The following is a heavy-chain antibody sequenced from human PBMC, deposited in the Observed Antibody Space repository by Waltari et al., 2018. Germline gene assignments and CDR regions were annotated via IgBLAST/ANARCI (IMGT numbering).Heavy chain of an antibody. V-gene: IGHV3-74*01. J-gene: IGHJ4*02. Sequence: EVQLVESGGGLVQPGGSLRLSCAVSGFTFSSYWMHWCRQTPGEGLVWLSRTNTDGSFTNYADSVEGRFTMSIDNAKDTVYLQMNSLRAEDTAIYYCVRGSLNPGFDYWGQGTLVTVSS. CDR1: GFTFSSYW. CDR3: VRGSLNPGFDY. CDR2: TNTDGSFT.